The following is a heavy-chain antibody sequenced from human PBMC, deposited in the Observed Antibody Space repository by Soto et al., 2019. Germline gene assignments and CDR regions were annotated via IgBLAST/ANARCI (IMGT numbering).Heavy chain of an antibody. V-gene: IGHV3-7*01. CDR3: VPGFDY. CDR2: IKQAGSEK. J-gene: IGHJ4*02. CDR1: GFIFSSYW. Sequence: EVQLVESGGGLVQPGGSLRLSCAASGFIFSSYWMSWVRQAPGKGLEWVANIKQAGSEKNYVDSVKGRFTTSRDNAKTSLYLQMNSLRAEDTAVYYCVPGFDYWGQGTLVTVSS.